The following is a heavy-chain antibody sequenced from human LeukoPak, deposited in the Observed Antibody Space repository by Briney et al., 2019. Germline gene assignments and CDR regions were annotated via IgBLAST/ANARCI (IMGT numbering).Heavy chain of an antibody. V-gene: IGHV7-4-1*02. Sequence: ASVKVSCKASGYTFTSYAMNCVRQAPGQGPEWMGWINTNTGNPTYAQGFTGRFVFSVDTSVSTAYLQISSLKAEDTAVYYCATSPGIAAPSGYYFDHWGQGTLVTVSS. D-gene: IGHD6-13*01. CDR3: ATSPGIAAPSGYYFDH. J-gene: IGHJ4*02. CDR1: GYTFTSYA. CDR2: INTNTGNP.